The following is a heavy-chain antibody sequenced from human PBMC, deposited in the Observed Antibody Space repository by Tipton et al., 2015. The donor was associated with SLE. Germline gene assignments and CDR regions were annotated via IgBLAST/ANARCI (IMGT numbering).Heavy chain of an antibody. CDR3: ARFDVLLWFRGFDY. CDR2: IYYSGST. D-gene: IGHD3-10*01. J-gene: IGHJ4*02. CDR1: GGSISSYY. V-gene: IGHV4-59*12. Sequence: TLFLTCTVSGGSISSYYWSWIRQPPGKGLEWIGYIYYSGSTNYNPSLKSRVTISVDTSKNQFSLKLSSVTAADTAVYYCARFDVLLWFRGFDYWGQGTLVTVSS.